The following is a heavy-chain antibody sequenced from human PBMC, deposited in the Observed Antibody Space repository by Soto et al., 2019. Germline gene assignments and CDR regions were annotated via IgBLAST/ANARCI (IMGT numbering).Heavy chain of an antibody. J-gene: IGHJ6*02. CDR3: ARGVAARKFYYYGMDV. Sequence: SVKVSCKASGGTFSRYAISWVRQAPGQGLEWMGGIIPIFGTANYAQKFQGRVTITADKSTSTAYMELSSLRSEDTAVYYCARGVAARKFYYYGMDVWGQGTTVTVSS. V-gene: IGHV1-69*06. CDR1: GGTFSRYA. CDR2: IIPIFGTA. D-gene: IGHD6-6*01.